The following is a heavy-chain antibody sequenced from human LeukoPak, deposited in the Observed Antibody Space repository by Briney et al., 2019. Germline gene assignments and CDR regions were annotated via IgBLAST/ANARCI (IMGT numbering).Heavy chain of an antibody. D-gene: IGHD3-9*01. CDR1: GFTFRIYW. J-gene: IGHJ6*02. CDR3: ARTGPVRIFRGYYGMDV. V-gene: IGHV3-7*01. Sequence: GGSLRLSCAASGFTFRIYWMSWVRQTPGKGLEWVANINQDGNEKYYVDSVEGRFTISRDNAENSLYLQMNSLRAEDTAVYYCARTGPVRIFRGYYGMDVWGQGTTVTVSS. CDR2: INQDGNEK.